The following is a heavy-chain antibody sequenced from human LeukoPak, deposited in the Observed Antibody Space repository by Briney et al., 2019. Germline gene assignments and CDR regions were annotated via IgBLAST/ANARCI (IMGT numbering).Heavy chain of an antibody. V-gene: IGHV3-74*03. CDR3: AKGLSGAHDY. D-gene: IGHD4-17*01. J-gene: IGHJ4*02. CDR1: GFTFSSYW. CDR2: VNEDGSFT. Sequence: PGGSLRLSCAASGFTFSSYWMHWVRQAPGKGLVWVSRVNEDGSFTTYADSVKGRFTISRDNAKNTLYLQMNSLRVEDTAVYYCAKGLSGAHDYWGQGTVVTVSS.